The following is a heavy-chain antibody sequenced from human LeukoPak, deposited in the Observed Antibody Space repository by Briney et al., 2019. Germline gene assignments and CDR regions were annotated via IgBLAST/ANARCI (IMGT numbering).Heavy chain of an antibody. J-gene: IGHJ4*02. CDR2: INPNNDYT. CDR1: GYTFTDYY. D-gene: IGHD3-16*01. CDR3: AVAPGDY. V-gene: IGHV1-2*02. Sequence: GASVKVSCKASGYTFTDYYIHWVRQAPGQGLEWMGWINPNNDYTYYAQKFQGRVTLTRDAPISTVYMELTRLTSDDTALYYCAVAPGDYWGQGTLLIVSA.